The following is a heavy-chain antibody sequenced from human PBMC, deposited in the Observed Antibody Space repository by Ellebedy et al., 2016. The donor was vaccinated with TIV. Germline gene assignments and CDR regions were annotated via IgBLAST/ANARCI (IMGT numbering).Heavy chain of an antibody. Sequence: GESLKISXAASGFTFSSYAMSWVRQAPGKGLEWVSAISGSGGSTYYADSVKGRFTISRDNSKNTLYLQMNSLRAEDTAVYYCAKDRSGYDVAYYYGMDVWGQGTTVTVSS. CDR3: AKDRSGYDVAYYYGMDV. V-gene: IGHV3-23*01. D-gene: IGHD5-12*01. CDR1: GFTFSSYA. J-gene: IGHJ6*02. CDR2: ISGSGGST.